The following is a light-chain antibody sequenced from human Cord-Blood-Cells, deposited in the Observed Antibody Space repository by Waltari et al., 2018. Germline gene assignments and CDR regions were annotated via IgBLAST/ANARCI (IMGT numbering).Light chain of an antibody. CDR2: DVS. CDR1: SRDVGGYNY. Sequence: QSALTQPASVSGSPGHSITISCTGTSRDVGGYNYVSWYQQHPGKAPKRMSYDVSNRASGVSNGCSGSKAGNTASLSISGLQAEDEADCYCSSYTSSSTLVFGTGTKGTGL. V-gene: IGLV2-14*01. J-gene: IGLJ1*01. CDR3: SSYTSSSTLV.